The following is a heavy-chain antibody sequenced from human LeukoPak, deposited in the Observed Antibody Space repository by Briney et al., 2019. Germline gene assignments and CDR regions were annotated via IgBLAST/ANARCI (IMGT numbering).Heavy chain of an antibody. CDR3: ASSPLIYGSGSYYNYAFDI. J-gene: IGHJ3*02. V-gene: IGHV1-8*01. CDR2: MNPNSGNT. CDR1: GYTFTSYD. Sequence: ASVKVSCNASGYTFTSYDINWVRQATGQGLEWMGWMNPNSGNTGYAQKFQGRVTMTRNTSISTAYMELSSLRSEDTAVYYCASSPLIYGSGSYYNYAFDIWGQGTMVTVSS. D-gene: IGHD3-10*01.